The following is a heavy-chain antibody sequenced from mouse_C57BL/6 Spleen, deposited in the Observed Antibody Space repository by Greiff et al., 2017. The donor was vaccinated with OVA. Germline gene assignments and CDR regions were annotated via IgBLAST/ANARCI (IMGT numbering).Heavy chain of an antibody. J-gene: IGHJ2*01. CDR3: ARGPLSDY. CDR2: INPNNGGT. V-gene: IGHV1-18*01. D-gene: IGHD6-1*01. Sequence: VHVKQSGPELVKPGASVKIPCKASGYTFTDYNMDWVKQSHGKSLEWIGDINPNNGGTIYNQKFKGKATLTVDKSSSTAYMELRRLTSEDTAVXYGARGPLSDYWGQGTTLTVSS. CDR1: GYTFTDYN.